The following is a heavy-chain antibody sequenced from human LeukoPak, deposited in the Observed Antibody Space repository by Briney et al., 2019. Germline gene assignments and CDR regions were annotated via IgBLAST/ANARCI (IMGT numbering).Heavy chain of an antibody. CDR3: AKAPRTTPEYYGMDV. CDR2: ISGSGGST. J-gene: IGHJ6*02. CDR1: GFTFSSYA. Sequence: PGGSPRLSCAASGFTFSSYAMSWVRQAPGKGLEWVSAISGSGGSTYYADSVKGRFTISRDNSKNTLYLQMNSLRAEDTAVYYCAKAPRTTPEYYGMDVWGQGTTVTVSS. V-gene: IGHV3-23*01. D-gene: IGHD2/OR15-2a*01.